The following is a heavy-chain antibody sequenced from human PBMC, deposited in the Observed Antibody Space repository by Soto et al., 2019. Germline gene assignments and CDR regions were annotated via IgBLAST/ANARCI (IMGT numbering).Heavy chain of an antibody. Sequence: EVQLVESGGGLVQPGGSLRLSCAASAFTFSSYDMHWVRQATGKGLEWVSAIGTAGDTYYPGSVKGRFTISRENAKNSLYLQMNSLRAGDTAVYYCARGRELRYYYYGMDVWGQGTTVTVSS. J-gene: IGHJ6*02. CDR3: ARGRELRYYYYGMDV. V-gene: IGHV3-13*01. CDR2: IGTAGDT. D-gene: IGHD1-7*01. CDR1: AFTFSSYD.